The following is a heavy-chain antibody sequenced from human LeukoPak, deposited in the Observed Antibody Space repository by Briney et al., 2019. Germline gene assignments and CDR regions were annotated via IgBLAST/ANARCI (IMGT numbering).Heavy chain of an antibody. Sequence: PGGSLRLSCAASGFTVSSNYMSWVRQAPGKGLEWVSVIYSGGSTYYADSVKGRFTISRDNSKNTLYLQMNSLRAEDTAVYYCAREGLLWGVYYMDVWGKGTTVTVSS. CDR3: AREGLLWGVYYMDV. CDR1: GFTVSSNY. V-gene: IGHV3-53*01. D-gene: IGHD3-10*01. J-gene: IGHJ6*03. CDR2: IYSGGST.